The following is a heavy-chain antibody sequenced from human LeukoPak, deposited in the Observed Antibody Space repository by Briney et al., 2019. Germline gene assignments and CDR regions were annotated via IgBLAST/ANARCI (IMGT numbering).Heavy chain of an antibody. Sequence: GGSLRRSCAASGFPFSSYGMHWVRQAPGKGLEWVALIWYDGSNLYYADSVKGRFTISKDSSKNTLYLHMNSLRAEDTAVYYCARDKNYYGSGSPSLDAFDIWGQGTMVTVSS. CDR1: GFPFSSYG. CDR2: IWYDGSNL. D-gene: IGHD3-10*01. CDR3: ARDKNYYGSGSPSLDAFDI. J-gene: IGHJ3*02. V-gene: IGHV3-33*01.